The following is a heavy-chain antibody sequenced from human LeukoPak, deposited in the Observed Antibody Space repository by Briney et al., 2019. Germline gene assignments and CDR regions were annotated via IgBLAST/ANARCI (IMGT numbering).Heavy chain of an antibody. Sequence: GRSLRLSCAASGFTFSGREMNWVRQAPGKGLEWVSYISSSGSNIYYADSVKGRFTISRDNAKNSLYLQMNNLRAEDTAVYYCARGTTFQDWGQGTLVTVSS. CDR3: ARGTTFQD. CDR1: GFTFSGRE. D-gene: IGHD4-11*01. J-gene: IGHJ1*01. CDR2: ISSSGSNI. V-gene: IGHV3-48*03.